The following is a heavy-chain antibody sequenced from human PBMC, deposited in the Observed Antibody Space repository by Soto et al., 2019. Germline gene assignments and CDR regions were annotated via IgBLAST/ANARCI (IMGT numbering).Heavy chain of an antibody. V-gene: IGHV1-18*01. CDR3: ARVDVDTAMVTSFDY. CDR1: GYTFTSYG. CDR2: ISAYNGNT. D-gene: IGHD5-18*01. Sequence: ASVKVSCKASGYTFTSYGISWVRQAPGQGLEWMGWISAYNGNTNYAQKFQGRVTMTRDTSTSTVYMELSSLRSEDTAVYYCARVDVDTAMVTSFDYWGQGTLVTVSS. J-gene: IGHJ4*02.